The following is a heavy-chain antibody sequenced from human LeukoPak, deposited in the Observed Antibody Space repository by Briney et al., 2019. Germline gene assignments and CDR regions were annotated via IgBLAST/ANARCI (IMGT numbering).Heavy chain of an antibody. J-gene: IGHJ3*02. CDR1: GGSISSSSYY. CDR2: IYHSGST. D-gene: IGHD3-10*01. Sequence: PSETLSLTCTVSGGSISSSSYYWGWIRQPPGKGLEWIGSIYHSGSTYYNPSLKSRVTISVDTSKNQFSLKLSSVTAADTAVYYCARDDGLLWFGELLPYPYAFDIWGQGTMVTVSS. CDR3: ARDDGLLWFGELLPYPYAFDI. V-gene: IGHV4-39*07.